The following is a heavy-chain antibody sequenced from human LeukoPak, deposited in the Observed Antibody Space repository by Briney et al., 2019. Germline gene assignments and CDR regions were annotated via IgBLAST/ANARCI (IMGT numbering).Heavy chain of an antibody. CDR2: INQDGSDT. CDR3: TRGHWGLNY. J-gene: IGHJ4*02. D-gene: IGHD7-27*01. Sequence: PGGSLRLSCAVSGLTFTSFWMSWVRQAPGKGPEWVASINQDGSDTYYLDSVKGRFTISRDNAENSLHLQMSSVRADDTAMYYCTRGHWGLNYWGQGTLVTVSS. V-gene: IGHV3-7*01. CDR1: GLTFTSFW.